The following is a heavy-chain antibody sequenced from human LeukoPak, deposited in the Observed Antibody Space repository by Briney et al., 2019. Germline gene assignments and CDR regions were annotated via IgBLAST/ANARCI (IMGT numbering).Heavy chain of an antibody. CDR3: GRSGRGSYYY. D-gene: IGHD1-26*01. CDR1: GFTFSGSA. CDR2: INPNSGGT. V-gene: IGHV1-2*06. J-gene: IGHJ4*02. Sequence: GGSLRLSCAASGFTFSGSAMHWVRQAPGQGLEWMGRINPNSGGTNYAQKFQGRVTMTRDTSISTASMELSRLRSADTAVYYCGRSGRGSYYYWGEGTLVTVSS.